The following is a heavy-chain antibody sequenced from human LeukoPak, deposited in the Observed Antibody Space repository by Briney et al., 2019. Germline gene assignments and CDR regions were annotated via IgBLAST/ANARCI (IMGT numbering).Heavy chain of an antibody. CDR2: IYSGGST. CDR3: AKDFRIGYSAHFDY. D-gene: IGHD2-21*01. V-gene: IGHV3-53*01. CDR1: GFTVSSNY. Sequence: GGSLRLPCEASGFTVSSNYMSWVRQAPGKGLEWVSVIYSGGSTYYADSVKGRFTISRDNSKNTLYLQMDSLRAEDTAVYYCAKDFRIGYSAHFDYWGQGALVTVSS. J-gene: IGHJ4*02.